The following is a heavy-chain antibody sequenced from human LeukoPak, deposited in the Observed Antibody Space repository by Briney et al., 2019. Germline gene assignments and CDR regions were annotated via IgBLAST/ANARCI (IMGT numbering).Heavy chain of an antibody. J-gene: IGHJ4*02. D-gene: IGHD3-9*01. CDR1: GGSISSYY. CDR2: IYYSGST. Sequence: PSETLSLTCTVSGGSISSYYWSWIRQPPGKGLEWIGYIYYSGSTNYNPSLKSRVTISVDTSKNQFSLKLSSVTAADTAVYYCARRGRYFDWFTDYWGQGTLVTVSS. V-gene: IGHV4-59*08. CDR3: ARRGRYFDWFTDY.